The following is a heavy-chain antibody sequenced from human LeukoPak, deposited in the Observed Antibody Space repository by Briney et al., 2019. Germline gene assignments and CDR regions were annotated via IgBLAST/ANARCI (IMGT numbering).Heavy chain of an antibody. CDR1: GFSFSSYA. J-gene: IGHJ4*02. CDR2: ISGSGGT. CDR3: ANRRYSPEDN. Sequence: PGGSLRLSCAASGFSFSSYAMSWVRQAPGKGLEWVSTISGSGGTYYADSVKGRFTISRDNAKNSLYLQMNSLRAEDTAVYYCANRRYSPEDNWGQGTLVTVSS. D-gene: IGHD5-18*01. V-gene: IGHV3-23*01.